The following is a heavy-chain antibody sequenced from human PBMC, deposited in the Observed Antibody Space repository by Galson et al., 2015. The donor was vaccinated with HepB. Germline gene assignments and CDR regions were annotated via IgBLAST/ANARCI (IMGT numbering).Heavy chain of an antibody. CDR2: INPNSGGT. V-gene: IGHV1-2*06. D-gene: IGHD6-19*01. CDR3: ARGRWLVIPTRTYYFDY. J-gene: IGHJ4*02. CDR1: GYTFIGYY. Sequence: SVKVSCKASGYTFIGYYIGWVRQAPGQGLEWMGRINPNSGGTNYAQKFQGRVTMTRDTSISTAYMELSRLRSDDTAVYYCARGRWLVIPTRTYYFDYWGQGTLVTVSS.